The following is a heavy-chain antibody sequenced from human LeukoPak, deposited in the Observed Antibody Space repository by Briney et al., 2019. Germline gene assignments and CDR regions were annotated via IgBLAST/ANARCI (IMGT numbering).Heavy chain of an antibody. CDR2: INPNSGGT. V-gene: IGHV1-2*06. J-gene: IGHJ5*02. CDR3: ARDPATVVVPGPLNWFDP. Sequence: ASVKVSCKASGYTFTGYYMHWVRQAPGQGLEWMGRINPNSGGTNYAQKFQGRVTMTRDTSISTAYMELSRLRSDDTAVYYCARDPATVVVPGPLNWFDPWGQGTLVTVSS. D-gene: IGHD2-15*01. CDR1: GYTFTGYY.